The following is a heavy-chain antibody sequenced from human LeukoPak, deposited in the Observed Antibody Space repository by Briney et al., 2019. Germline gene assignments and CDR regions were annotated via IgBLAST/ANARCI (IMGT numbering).Heavy chain of an antibody. CDR1: GGSFSGYY. Sequence: SETLSLTCAVSGGSFSGYYWSWIRQPPGKGLEWIGEINHSGSTNYNPSLKIRVTISVDTSKNQFPLKLSSVTAADTAVYYCARGSSSWLTSAYWGQGTLVTVSS. V-gene: IGHV4-34*01. D-gene: IGHD6-13*01. J-gene: IGHJ4*02. CDR3: ARGSSSWLTSAY. CDR2: INHSGST.